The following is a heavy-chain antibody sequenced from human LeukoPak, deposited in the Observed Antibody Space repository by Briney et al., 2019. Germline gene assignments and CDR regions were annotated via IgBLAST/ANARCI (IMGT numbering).Heavy chain of an antibody. Sequence: SETLSLTCTVSGGSISSYYWSWIRQPPGKGLEWIGYIYYSGSTNYNPSLKRRVTISVDTSKNPFSLKLSSVTAADTAVYYCARDRKGSGYSYGYDYWGQGTLVTVSS. D-gene: IGHD5-18*01. CDR2: IYYSGST. V-gene: IGHV4-59*01. CDR3: ARDRKGSGYSYGYDY. J-gene: IGHJ4*02. CDR1: GGSISSYY.